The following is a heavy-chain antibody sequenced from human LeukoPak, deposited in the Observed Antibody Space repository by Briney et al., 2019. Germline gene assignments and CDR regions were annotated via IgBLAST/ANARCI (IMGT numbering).Heavy chain of an antibody. CDR2: IWYDGSNK. Sequence: PGRSLRLSCAASGFTFSSYGMHWVGQAQGKGVEGGAVIWYDGSNKYYADSVKGRFTISRDNSKNTLYLQMNSLRAEDTAVYYCARAPAPWAYYYYYMDVWGKGTTVTVSS. D-gene: IGHD7-27*01. V-gene: IGHV3-30*19. J-gene: IGHJ6*03. CDR1: GFTFSSYG. CDR3: ARAPAPWAYYYYYMDV.